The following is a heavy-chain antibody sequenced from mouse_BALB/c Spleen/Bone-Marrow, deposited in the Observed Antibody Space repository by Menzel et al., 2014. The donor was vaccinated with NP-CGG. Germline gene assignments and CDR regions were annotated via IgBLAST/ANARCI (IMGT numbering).Heavy chain of an antibody. D-gene: IGHD3-1*01. V-gene: IGHV5-9-3*01. CDR1: GFTFRSCA. CDR2: ISSGGSDT. Sequence: DVKLVESGGGLVKPGGSLKLSCTTSGFTFRSCAMSWVRQTPEKRLVWVAVISSGGSDTYYPDSVKGRFTVSRDNAKNTLYLQMSSLRSEDTALYYCARRSDLRASMDYWGQGTSVTVSS. J-gene: IGHJ4*01. CDR3: ARRSDLRASMDY.